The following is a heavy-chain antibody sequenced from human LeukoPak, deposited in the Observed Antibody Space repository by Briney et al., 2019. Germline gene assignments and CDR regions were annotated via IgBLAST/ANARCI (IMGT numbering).Heavy chain of an antibody. J-gene: IGHJ4*02. Sequence: GGSLRLSCAASGFTFSSYDMNWVRQAPGKGLEWVSYISSSGRSMYYADSVKGRFTISRDNAKNSLNLQMNSLRAEDTAIYYCARRYNRGSHFDYWGQGTLVTVSS. D-gene: IGHD1-14*01. CDR3: ARRYNRGSHFDY. CDR1: GFTFSSYD. V-gene: IGHV3-48*03. CDR2: ISSSGRSM.